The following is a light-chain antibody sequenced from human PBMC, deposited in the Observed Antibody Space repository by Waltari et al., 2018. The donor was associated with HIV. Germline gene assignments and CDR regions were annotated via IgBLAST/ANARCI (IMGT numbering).Light chain of an antibody. CDR1: SSDVGSYNL. J-gene: IGLJ2*01. V-gene: IGLV2-23*02. CDR3: CSYAGSSIP. CDR2: EVY. Sequence: QSALTQPASVSGSIGQSITISCTGTSSDVGSYNLVSWYQLHPGKAPKLIIYEVYKRPSGVSNRFTGSKSGNTASLTVSGLQAEDEADYYCCSYAGSSIPFGGGTKLTVL.